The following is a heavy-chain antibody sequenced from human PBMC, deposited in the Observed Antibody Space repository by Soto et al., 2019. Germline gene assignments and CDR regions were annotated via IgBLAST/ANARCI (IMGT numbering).Heavy chain of an antibody. V-gene: IGHV1-2*02. CDR2: INPDSGGT. CDR3: ARVVATARVPLDY. CDR1: GYTFTSYY. D-gene: IGHD5-18*01. J-gene: IGHJ4*02. Sequence: VASVKVSCKASGYTFTSYYIHWVRQAPGQGFEWMGWINPDSGGTHYTQAFLGRVTMAGDTSVSTAYLQLSSLRSDDTAVYYCARVVATARVPLDYWGQGTLVTVSS.